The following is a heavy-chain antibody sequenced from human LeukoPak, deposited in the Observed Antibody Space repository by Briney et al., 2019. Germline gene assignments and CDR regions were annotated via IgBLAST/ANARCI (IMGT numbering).Heavy chain of an antibody. J-gene: IGHJ5*02. D-gene: IGHD6-13*01. CDR2: IYYSGST. CDR1: GGSISSYY. Sequence: SETLSLTCTVSGGSISSYYWSWIRQPPGKGLEWIGYIYYSGSTNYNPSPKSRVTISVDTSKNQFSLKLSSVTAADTAVYYCARGTSIAAAPTWGQGTLVTVSS. V-gene: IGHV4-59*01. CDR3: ARGTSIAAAPT.